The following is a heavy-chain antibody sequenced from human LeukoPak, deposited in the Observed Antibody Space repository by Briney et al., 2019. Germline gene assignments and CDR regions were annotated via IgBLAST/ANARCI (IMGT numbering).Heavy chain of an antibody. CDR1: AGTFSSYA. CDR3: ARMEMRRGNSPGHRFDY. D-gene: IGHD4-23*01. J-gene: IGHJ4*02. V-gene: IGHV1-69*01. Sequence: GSSVTVSCTASAGTFSSYAISWVRQAPGQGLEWMGGIIPIFGTANYAQKFQGRVTITADESTSTAYMELSSLRSEDTAVYYCARMEMRRGNSPGHRFDYWGQGTLVTVSS. CDR2: IIPIFGTA.